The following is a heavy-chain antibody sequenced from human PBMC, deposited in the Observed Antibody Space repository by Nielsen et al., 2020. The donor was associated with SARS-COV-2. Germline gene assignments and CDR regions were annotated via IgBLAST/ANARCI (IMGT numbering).Heavy chain of an antibody. CDR3: AGDGSAAGY. CDR2: ISWNSGSI. CDR1: GFNFDDYV. V-gene: IGHV3-9*01. Sequence: LKISCSAFGFNFDDYVMHWVRQASGKGPELVSGISWNSGSIGYADSVKGRFTISRDNAKNSLYLQMNRLRAEDTALYYCAGDGSAAGYWGQGTLVTVSS. J-gene: IGHJ4*02.